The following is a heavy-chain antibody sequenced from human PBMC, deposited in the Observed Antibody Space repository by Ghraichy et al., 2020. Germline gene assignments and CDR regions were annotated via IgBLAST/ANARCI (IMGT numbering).Heavy chain of an antibody. D-gene: IGHD5-18*01. Sequence: SQTLSLTCTVSNGSINSYYWTWIRQPPGNGLEWIGHIYYIGSTNYNPSLKSRVTMSLDTSKNQFSLKLNSVTAADTAVYYCVRHNNYGPLFDYWGQGTLVTVSS. V-gene: IGHV4-59*08. CDR3: VRHNNYGPLFDY. CDR1: NGSINSYY. J-gene: IGHJ4*02. CDR2: IYYIGST.